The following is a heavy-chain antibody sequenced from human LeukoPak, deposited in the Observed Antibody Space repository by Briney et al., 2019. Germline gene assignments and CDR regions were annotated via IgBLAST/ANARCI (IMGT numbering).Heavy chain of an antibody. D-gene: IGHD3-16*01. CDR2: ISKSGDHT. V-gene: IGHV3-23*01. CDR1: GLTFNNYA. CDR3: ATSWGPDTSAFRWGRDGMDV. J-gene: IGHJ6*02. Sequence: GGSLRLSCAVSGLTFNNYAMSWVRQAPGKGLEWVSAISKSGDHTYYAASAKGRFTIYRDNSKNTQYLQMNSLRAEDTAVYYCATSWGPDTSAFRWGRDGMDVWGQGTTVIV.